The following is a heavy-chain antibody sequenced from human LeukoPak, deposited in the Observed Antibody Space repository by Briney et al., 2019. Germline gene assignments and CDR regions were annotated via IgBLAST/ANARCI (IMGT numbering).Heavy chain of an antibody. CDR2: IYYSGST. CDR1: GGSISSYY. CDR3: ARRILGSSEIDS. J-gene: IGHJ4*02. V-gene: IGHV4-59*08. Sequence: SETLSLTCTVSGGSISSYYWRWIRQPPGKGLEWIGNIYYSGSTNYNPSLKSRVTISVDSSKTHLSLKLTSVTAADTAVHYCARRILGSSEIDSWGQGTLVTVSS. D-gene: IGHD1-26*01.